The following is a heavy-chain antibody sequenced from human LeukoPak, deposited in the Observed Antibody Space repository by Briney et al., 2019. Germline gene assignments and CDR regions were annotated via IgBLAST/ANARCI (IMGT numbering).Heavy chain of an antibody. Sequence: PSETLSLTCTVSGGSISSYYWSWIRQPPGKGLEWIGYIYYSGNTNYNPSLKSRVTISVDTSKNQFSLKLSSVTAADTAVYYCARLVSGYNRSGGYFDYWGQGTLVTVSS. J-gene: IGHJ4*02. D-gene: IGHD5-24*01. CDR1: GGSISSYY. CDR3: ARLVSGYNRSGGYFDY. CDR2: IYYSGNT. V-gene: IGHV4-59*08.